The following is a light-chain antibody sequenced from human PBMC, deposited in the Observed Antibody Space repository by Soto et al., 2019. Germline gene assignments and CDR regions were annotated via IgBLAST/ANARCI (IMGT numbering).Light chain of an antibody. CDR1: SGSVSTSYY. CDR2: STN. V-gene: IGLV8-61*01. Sequence: QAVVTQETSFSVSTGRTVTLTCGLSSGSVSTSYYPSWYQQTPGQAPRTLIYSTNTRSSGVPDRFSGSILGNKAALTITGAQADDESDYYCVLYMGSGISVFGGGTKVTVL. J-gene: IGLJ2*01. CDR3: VLYMGSGISV.